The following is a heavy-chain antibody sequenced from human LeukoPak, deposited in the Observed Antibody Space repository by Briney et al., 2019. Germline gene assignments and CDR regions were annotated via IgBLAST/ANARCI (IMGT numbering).Heavy chain of an antibody. CDR3: ARGTGGYCSGGSCYAPLNY. D-gene: IGHD2-15*01. Sequence: ASVKVSCKASGYTFTSYAMHWVRQAPGQRLEWMGWINAGNGNTKYSQKFQGRVTITRDTSASTAYMELSSLRSEDTAVYYCARGTGGYCSGGSCYAPLNYWGQGTLVTVSS. J-gene: IGHJ4*02. V-gene: IGHV1-3*01. CDR1: GYTFTSYA. CDR2: INAGNGNT.